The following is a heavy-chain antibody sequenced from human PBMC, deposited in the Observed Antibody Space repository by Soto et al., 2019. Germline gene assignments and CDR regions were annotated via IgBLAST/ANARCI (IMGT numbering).Heavy chain of an antibody. CDR1: GGSISSGDYY. Sequence: KRSETLSLTXTVSGGSISSGDYYCSWIRQPPGKGLEWIGYIYYSGSTYYNPSLKSRVTISVDTSKNQFSLKLSSVTAADTAVYYCARGLVVVAATRAEDWFDPWGQGTLVTVSS. CDR3: ARGLVVVAATRAEDWFDP. V-gene: IGHV4-30-4*01. J-gene: IGHJ5*02. CDR2: IYYSGST. D-gene: IGHD2-15*01.